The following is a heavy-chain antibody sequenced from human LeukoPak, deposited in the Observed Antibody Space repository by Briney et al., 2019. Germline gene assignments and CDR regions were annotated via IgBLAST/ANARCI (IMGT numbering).Heavy chain of an antibody. Sequence: GGSLRLSCAASGFTFSSYGMSWVRQATGKGLEWVGRIKPKTDGETTEYAAPVKGRFSISRDDSKNMLYLQMNSLKTEDTAVYYCITPLPYSAQGGQGTLVTVSS. CDR1: GFTFSSYG. V-gene: IGHV3-15*01. CDR3: ITPLPYSAQ. CDR2: IKPKTDGETT. J-gene: IGHJ4*02. D-gene: IGHD2-21*01.